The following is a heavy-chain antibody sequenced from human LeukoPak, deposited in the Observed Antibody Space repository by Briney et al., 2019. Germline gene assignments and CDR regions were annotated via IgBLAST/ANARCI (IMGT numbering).Heavy chain of an antibody. CDR1: GYTFTGYY. J-gene: IGHJ6*03. D-gene: IGHD3-3*01. Sequence: ASVKVSCKASGYTFTGYYMHWVRQAPGQGLEWMGSINPNSGGTNYAQKFQGRVTMTRDTSISTAYMELSRLRSDDTAVYYCARAAYDFWSGYYTGDYYYYYMDVWGKGTTVTVSS. CDR3: ARAAYDFWSGYYTGDYYYYYMDV. V-gene: IGHV1-2*02. CDR2: INPNSGGT.